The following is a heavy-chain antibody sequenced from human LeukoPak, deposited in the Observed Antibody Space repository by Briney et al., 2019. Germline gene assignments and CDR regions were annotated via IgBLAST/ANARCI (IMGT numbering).Heavy chain of an antibody. Sequence: GGSLRLSCAASGFAFSVYEMYWVRQAPGKGLEWVSYISSSGGTRYYADSVKGRFTISRDNAKNSLYLQMNSLRAEDTAVYYCATLSVASSFDYWGQGTLVTVSS. CDR3: ATLSVASSFDY. D-gene: IGHD6-19*01. J-gene: IGHJ4*02. CDR2: ISSSGGTR. CDR1: GFAFSVYE. V-gene: IGHV3-48*03.